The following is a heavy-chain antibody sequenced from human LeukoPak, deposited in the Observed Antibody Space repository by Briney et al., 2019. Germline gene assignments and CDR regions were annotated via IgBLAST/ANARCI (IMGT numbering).Heavy chain of an antibody. Sequence: SETLSLTCTVSGGSISSSSYYWGWIRQPPGKGLEWIGSIYYSGSTYYNPSLKSRVTISVDTSKNQFSLKLSSVTAAGTAVYYCARSIAAAATPSDAFDIWGQGTMVTVSS. D-gene: IGHD6-13*01. CDR1: GGSISSSSYY. CDR2: IYYSGST. J-gene: IGHJ3*02. CDR3: ARSIAAAATPSDAFDI. V-gene: IGHV4-39*07.